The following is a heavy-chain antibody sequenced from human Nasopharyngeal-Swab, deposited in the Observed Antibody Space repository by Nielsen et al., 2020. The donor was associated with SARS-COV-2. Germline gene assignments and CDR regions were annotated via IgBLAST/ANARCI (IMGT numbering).Heavy chain of an antibody. CDR3: ARDRENDILTGYHYYYYGMDV. V-gene: IGHV3-30-3*01. CDR2: ISYDGSNK. CDR1: GFTFSSYA. D-gene: IGHD3-9*01. Sequence: GESLKISCAASGFTFSSYAMHWVRQAPGKGLEWVAVISYDGSNKYYADSVKGRFTISRDNSKNTLYLQMNSLRAEGTAVYYCARDRENDILTGYHYYYYGMDVWGQGTTVTVSS. J-gene: IGHJ6*02.